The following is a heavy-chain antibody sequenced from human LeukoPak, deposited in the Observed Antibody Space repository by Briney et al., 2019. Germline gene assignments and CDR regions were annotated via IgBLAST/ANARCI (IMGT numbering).Heavy chain of an antibody. CDR3: ARDQHYYGTGP. D-gene: IGHD3-10*01. CDR1: GGSFSGYY. CDR2: INHSGST. V-gene: IGHV4-34*01. J-gene: IGHJ5*02. Sequence: SETLSLTCAVYGGSFSGYYWSWIRQPPGKGLEWIGEINHSGSTNYNPSLKSRVTISVDTSKNQFSLKLSSVTAADTAVYYCARDQHYYGTGPWGQGTLVTVSS.